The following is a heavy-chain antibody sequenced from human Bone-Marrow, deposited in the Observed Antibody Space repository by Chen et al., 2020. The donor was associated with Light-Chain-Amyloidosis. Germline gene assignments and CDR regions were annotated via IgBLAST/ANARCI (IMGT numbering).Heavy chain of an antibody. J-gene: IGHJ4*02. CDR3: ARRRDGYNFDY. D-gene: IGHD5-12*01. CDR1: GYTFPNYW. V-gene: IGHV5-51*01. Sequence: EVQLEQSGPEVKKPGESLKISCKGSGYTFPNYWIGWVRQMPGKGLEWMGVIYPDDSDATYSPSFEGQVTISADKSITTAYLQWSSLKASGTAMYYCARRRDGYNFDYWDQGTLVTVSS. CDR2: IYPDDSDA.